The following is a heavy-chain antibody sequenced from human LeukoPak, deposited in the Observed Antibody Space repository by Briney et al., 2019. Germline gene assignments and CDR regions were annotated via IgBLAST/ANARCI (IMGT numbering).Heavy chain of an antibody. Sequence: SETLSLTCTVSGGSISSYYWSWIRQSPGKGLEWIGEINHRGSTNYNPSLKRRVTISLDTSKNQFSLKLSSVTAADTAVYYCAKSLYGSGSYYNWFDPWGQGTLVTVS. CDR1: GGSISSYY. D-gene: IGHD3-10*01. CDR3: AKSLYGSGSYYNWFDP. V-gene: IGHV4-34*01. J-gene: IGHJ5*02. CDR2: INHRGST.